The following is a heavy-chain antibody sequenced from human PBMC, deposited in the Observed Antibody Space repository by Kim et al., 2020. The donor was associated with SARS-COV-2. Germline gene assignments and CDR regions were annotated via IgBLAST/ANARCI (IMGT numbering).Heavy chain of an antibody. CDR3: ARGSSGYYNYYYGMDV. J-gene: IGHJ6*02. V-gene: IGHV3-20*03. D-gene: IGHD3-22*01. Sequence: DAGKGRFTISRDNAKNSLYLQMNSLRAEDTALYYCARGSSGYYNYYYGMDVWGQGTTVTVSS.